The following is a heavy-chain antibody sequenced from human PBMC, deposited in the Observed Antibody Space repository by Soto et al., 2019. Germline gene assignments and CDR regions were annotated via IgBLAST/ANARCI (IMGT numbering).Heavy chain of an antibody. CDR3: ARDRPDGSNSYPYYRMEV. V-gene: IGHV1-69*13. CDR2: IIPIFGTA. Sequence: SSVKVCCKASGVTFISYSISWVRQAPGQGLEWMVGIIPIFGTANYAQKFQGRVTITADESTTTAYMELSSLRSEDTAVYYCARDRPDGSNSYPYYRMEVWGQGTTLTVS. D-gene: IGHD2-2*01. J-gene: IGHJ6*02. CDR1: GVTFISYS.